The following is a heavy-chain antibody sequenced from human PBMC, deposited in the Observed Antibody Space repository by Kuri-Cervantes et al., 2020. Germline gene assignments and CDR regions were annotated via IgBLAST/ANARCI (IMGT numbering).Heavy chain of an antibody. CDR2: VSWNGSRT. D-gene: IGHD4-17*01. J-gene: IGHJ4*02. V-gene: IGHV3-19*01. CDR3: AGGYGDYGWAHDY. CDR1: GFTFSNSD. Sequence: GESLKISCAASGFTFSNSDMNWVRQAPGKGLEWVSGVSWNGSRTHYADSVKGRFIISRDNAKNSLYLQMNSLRAEDTAVYYCAGGYGDYGWAHDYWGQGTLVTVSS.